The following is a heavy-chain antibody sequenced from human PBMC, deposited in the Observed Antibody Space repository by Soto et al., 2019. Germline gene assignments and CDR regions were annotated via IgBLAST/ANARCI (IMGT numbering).Heavy chain of an antibody. Sequence: GGSLRLSCAASGFTFSSCGMHWVRQAPGKGLEWVAVIWYDGSNKYYADSVKGRFTISRDNSKNTLYLQMNSLRAEDTAVYYCARDQIAAAGYIDYWGQGTLVTVSS. CDR3: ARDQIAAAGYIDY. J-gene: IGHJ4*02. V-gene: IGHV3-33*01. CDR2: IWYDGSNK. CDR1: GFTFSSCG. D-gene: IGHD6-13*01.